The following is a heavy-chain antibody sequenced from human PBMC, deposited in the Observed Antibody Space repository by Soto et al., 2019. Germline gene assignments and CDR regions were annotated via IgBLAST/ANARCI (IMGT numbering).Heavy chain of an antibody. V-gene: IGHV3-33*01. CDR3: ARGSSSGAYYFDY. Sequence: PGGSLRLSCAASGFTFSSYGMHWFRQAPGKGLEWVAVIWYDGSNKYYADSVKGRFTISRDNSKNTLYLQMNSLRAEDTAVYYCARGSSSGAYYFDYWGQGTLVTVSS. CDR2: IWYDGSNK. CDR1: GFTFSSYG. D-gene: IGHD6-19*01. J-gene: IGHJ4*02.